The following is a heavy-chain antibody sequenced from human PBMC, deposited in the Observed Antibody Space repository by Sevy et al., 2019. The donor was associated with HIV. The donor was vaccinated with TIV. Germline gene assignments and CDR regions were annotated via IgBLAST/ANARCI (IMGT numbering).Heavy chain of an antibody. CDR3: AREGIAARLNYYYGMDV. D-gene: IGHD6-6*01. Sequence: GGSLRLSCAASGFTFSSYSMNWVRQAPGKGREWVSSISSSISYIYYADSVKGRLTISRDNAKNSLYLQMNSLRAEDTAVYYCAREGIAARLNYYYGMDVWGQGTTVTVSS. CDR1: GFTFSSYS. CDR2: ISSSISYI. J-gene: IGHJ6*02. V-gene: IGHV3-21*01.